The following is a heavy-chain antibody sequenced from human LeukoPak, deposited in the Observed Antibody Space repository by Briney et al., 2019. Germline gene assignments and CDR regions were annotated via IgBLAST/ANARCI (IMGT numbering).Heavy chain of an antibody. D-gene: IGHD3-9*01. CDR1: GGSISSGSYY. CDR3: ARDVTGYMN. V-gene: IGHV4-61*02. CDR2: IYTSGST. Sequence: SETLSLTCTVSGGSISSGSYYWSWIRQPAVKGLEWIGRIYTSGSTNYNPSLKSRVTISVDTSKNQFSLKLSSVTAADTAVYYCARDVTGYMNWGQGTLVTVSS. J-gene: IGHJ4*02.